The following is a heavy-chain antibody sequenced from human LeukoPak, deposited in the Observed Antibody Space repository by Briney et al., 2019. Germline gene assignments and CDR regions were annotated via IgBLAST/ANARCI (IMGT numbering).Heavy chain of an antibody. V-gene: IGHV3-48*03. CDR3: ARDLVVRGRWSWFDP. CDR2: ISSSGSTI. CDR1: GFRFSSYE. Sequence: GGSLRLSCVASGFRFSSYEMNWVRQAPGKGLEWVSYISSSGSTIYYADSVKGRFTISRDNAKNSLYLQMNSLRAEDTAVYYCARDLVVRGRWSWFDPWGQGTLVTVSS. J-gene: IGHJ5*02. D-gene: IGHD3-10*01.